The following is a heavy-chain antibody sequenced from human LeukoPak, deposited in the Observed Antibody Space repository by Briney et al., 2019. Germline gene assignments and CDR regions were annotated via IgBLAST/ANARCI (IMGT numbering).Heavy chain of an antibody. J-gene: IGHJ5*02. D-gene: IGHD3-22*01. CDR3: ARAPRFGSGLRWFDP. CDR1: GYSISSGYY. Sequence: SETLSLTCTVSGYSISSGYYWGWIRQPPGKGLEWIGSIFHSGITYYNPSLKSRVTISVDTSKNQFSLKLSSVTAADTAVYYCARAPRFGSGLRWFDPWGQGTLVTVSS. V-gene: IGHV4-38-2*02. CDR2: IFHSGIT.